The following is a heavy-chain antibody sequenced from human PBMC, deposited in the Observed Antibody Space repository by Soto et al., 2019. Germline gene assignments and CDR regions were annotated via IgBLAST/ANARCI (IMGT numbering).Heavy chain of an antibody. D-gene: IGHD3-10*01. CDR3: ATSYGSGSRAFEY. CDR1: GGTFNSYT. J-gene: IGHJ4*02. CDR2: IIPMLSMS. V-gene: IGHV1-69*02. Sequence: QVQLVQSGAEVKKSGSSVRVSCKASGGTFNSYTLSWVRQAPGQRLEWMGRIIPMLSMSTYAQKFQGRVTIITDKSTNTVYLDLSSIRSDHTTIYYCATSYGSGSRAFEYWGQGTLVTVSS.